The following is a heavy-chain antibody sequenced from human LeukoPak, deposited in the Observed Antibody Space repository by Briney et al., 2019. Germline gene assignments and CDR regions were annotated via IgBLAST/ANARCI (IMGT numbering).Heavy chain of an antibody. CDR2: INPSGGST. Sequence: ASVKVSCKASGYTFTSYYMHWVRQAPGQGLEWMGIINPSGGSTSYAQKFQGRVAMTRDTSTSTVYMELSSLRSKDTAVYYCARSLDGDILTGYPHSWFDPWGQGTLVTVSS. D-gene: IGHD3-9*01. V-gene: IGHV1-46*01. J-gene: IGHJ5*02. CDR1: GYTFTSYY. CDR3: ARSLDGDILTGYPHSWFDP.